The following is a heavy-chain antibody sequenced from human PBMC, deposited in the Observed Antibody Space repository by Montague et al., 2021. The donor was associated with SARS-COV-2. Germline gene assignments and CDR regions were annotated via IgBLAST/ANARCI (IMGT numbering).Heavy chain of an antibody. Sequence: SETLSLTCTVSGGSISSSSYYWGWIRQPPGKGLEWIGSIYYSRSTYYNPSLKSRVTISVDTSKNQFSLKLSSVTAADTAVYYCARQMTSWWELLYYFDYWGQGTLVTVSS. J-gene: IGHJ4*02. CDR2: IYYSRST. V-gene: IGHV4-39*01. CDR1: GGSISSSSYY. CDR3: ARQMTSWWELLYYFDY. D-gene: IGHD1-26*01.